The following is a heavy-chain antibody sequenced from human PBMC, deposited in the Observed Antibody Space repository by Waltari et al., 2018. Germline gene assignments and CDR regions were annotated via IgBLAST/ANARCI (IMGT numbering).Heavy chain of an antibody. V-gene: IGHV3-33*01. CDR3: ARGSSIVGDWENWYFDL. CDR2: IRYDESNK. D-gene: IGHD1-26*01. Sequence: QVQQGESGGGGVQPGRSLRLSCLASGFTFRSFGMHWVRPGPGKGLEWVAVIRYDESNKYYADSLKGRFTIPRDNSKNTLYLQMNSLRAEDTAVYYCARGSSIVGDWENWYFDLWGRGTLVTVSS. CDR1: GFTFRSFG. J-gene: IGHJ2*01.